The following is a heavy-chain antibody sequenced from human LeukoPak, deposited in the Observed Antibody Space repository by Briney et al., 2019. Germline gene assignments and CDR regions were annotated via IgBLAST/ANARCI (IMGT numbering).Heavy chain of an antibody. CDR1: GFSLSTRRMG. CDR2: IACDEDK. D-gene: IGHD1-26*01. J-gene: IGHJ4*02. Sequence: SGPALVKPTQTLALTFTFSGFSLSTRRMGVSWIRQPPGKDLEWLERIACDEDKYYSTSLKTRLTISKDTSKNQVVLTMTNMDPVDTATYYCARTTAGELEYWGQGTLVTVSS. V-gene: IGHV2-70*11. CDR3: ARTTAGELEY.